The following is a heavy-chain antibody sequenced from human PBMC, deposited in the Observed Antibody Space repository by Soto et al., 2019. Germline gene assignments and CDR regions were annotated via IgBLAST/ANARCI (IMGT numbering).Heavy chain of an antibody. D-gene: IGHD3-22*01. CDR3: ARLNYFDSSGYLPRDY. CDR1: GGSISSYY. CDR2: IYYSGST. Sequence: PSETLSLTCTVSGGSISSYYWSWIRQPPGKGLEWIGYIYYSGSTNYNPSLKSRVTISVDTSKNQFSLKLRSVTAADTAVYYCARLNYFDSSGYLPRDYWGQGTLVTVSS. V-gene: IGHV4-59*01. J-gene: IGHJ4*02.